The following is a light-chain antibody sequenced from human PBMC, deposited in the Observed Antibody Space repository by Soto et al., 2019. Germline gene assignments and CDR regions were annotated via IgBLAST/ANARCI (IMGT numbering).Light chain of an antibody. CDR1: QSISRF. V-gene: IGKV1-5*03. CDR2: EAS. CDR3: QQYGSYPGT. Sequence: DVQMTQSPSTLSASVGDKVTITSRASQSISRFLAWYQKKPGKAPKLLIYEASTLEGGVPPRFSGSGVETEFTLTISSLQPDDFASYYCQQYGSYPGTFGQGTKVDIK. J-gene: IGKJ1*01.